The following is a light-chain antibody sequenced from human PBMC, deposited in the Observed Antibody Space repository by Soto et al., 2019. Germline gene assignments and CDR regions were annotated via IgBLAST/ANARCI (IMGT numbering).Light chain of an antibody. CDR1: QSVSIN. Sequence: EIVMTQSPATLSVSPGERVTLSCRASQSVSINLAWYQQKPGQAPRLLIYSSSTRATGIPARFSGSGSGTEFTLTISSLQSEDFAVDYCHQYNNWPPYTFGQGTKLEIQ. V-gene: IGKV3-15*01. CDR2: SSS. J-gene: IGKJ2*01. CDR3: HQYNNWPPYT.